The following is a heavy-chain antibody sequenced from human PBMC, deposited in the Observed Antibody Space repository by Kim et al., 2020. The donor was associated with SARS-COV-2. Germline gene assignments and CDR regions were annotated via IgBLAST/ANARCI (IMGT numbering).Heavy chain of an antibody. CDR3: ARHARGGARHEFDI. J-gene: IGHJ3*02. D-gene: IGHD3-16*01. Sequence: SETLSLTCNVSGGSVSSYYWSWIRQPPGKGLEWIGYIYYTGSTDYNPSLKSRVTFSEDTSKNHLSLRLTSVTAADTAMYYCARHARGGARHEFDIWGQGTMVTVSS. CDR2: IYYTGST. V-gene: IGHV4-59*08. CDR1: GGSVSSYY.